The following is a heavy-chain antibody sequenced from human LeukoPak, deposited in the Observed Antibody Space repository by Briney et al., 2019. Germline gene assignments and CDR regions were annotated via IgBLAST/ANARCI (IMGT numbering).Heavy chain of an antibody. V-gene: IGHV3-23*01. CDR1: GYTLPNYA. D-gene: IGHD3-3*01. CDR2: SGSGGST. Sequence: GGSLRLSCAASGYTLPNYAMKWVRQAPGKGLEWVSGSGSGGSTYYADSVKGRFTISRDNSKNTLYLQMNSLKAEDTAIYYCAKAKLQRVTIFGVVYYFDYWGQGALVTVSS. CDR3: AKAKLQRVTIFGVVYYFDY. J-gene: IGHJ4*02.